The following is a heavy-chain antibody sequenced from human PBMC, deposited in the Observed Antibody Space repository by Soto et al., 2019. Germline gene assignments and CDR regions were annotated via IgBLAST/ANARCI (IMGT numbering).Heavy chain of an antibody. CDR1: GGTFSSYA. CDR2: IIPIFGTA. J-gene: IGHJ6*02. V-gene: IGHV1-69*13. Sequence: SVKVSCKASGGTFSSYAISWVRQAPGQGLEWMGGIIPIFGTANYAQKFQGRVTITADESTSTAYMELSSLRSEDTAVYYCARVDVVVVAATEYYYYGMDVWGQGTTVTVSS. CDR3: ARVDVVVVAATEYYYYGMDV. D-gene: IGHD2-15*01.